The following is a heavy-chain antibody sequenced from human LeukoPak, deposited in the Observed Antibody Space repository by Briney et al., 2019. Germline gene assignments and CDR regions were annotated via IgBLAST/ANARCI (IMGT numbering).Heavy chain of an antibody. CDR1: GFTFSSYG. D-gene: IGHD1-26*01. CDR3: AKDGSRGRWELGDY. CDR2: IRFDESHK. J-gene: IGHJ4*02. Sequence: GGSLRLSCAASGFTFSSYGMHWVRQAPGKGLEWVAVIRFDESHKYYADSVKGRFTISRDNSKNTLYLEMNSLRAEDTAVYYCAKDGSRGRWELGDYWGQGTLVTVSS. V-gene: IGHV3-30*02.